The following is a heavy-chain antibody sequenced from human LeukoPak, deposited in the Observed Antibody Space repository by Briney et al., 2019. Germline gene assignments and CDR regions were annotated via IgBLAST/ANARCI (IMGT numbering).Heavy chain of an antibody. CDR3: ARVHSGEQLLVWD. D-gene: IGHD6-13*01. CDR1: GGSFSGYY. V-gene: IGHV4-34*01. J-gene: IGHJ4*02. Sequence: SETLSLTCAVYGGSFSGYYWSWIRQPPGKGLEWIGEINHSGSTNYNPSLKSRVTISVDTSKNQFSLKLSSVTAADTAVYYCARVHSGEQLLVWDWGRGTLVTVSS. CDR2: INHSGST.